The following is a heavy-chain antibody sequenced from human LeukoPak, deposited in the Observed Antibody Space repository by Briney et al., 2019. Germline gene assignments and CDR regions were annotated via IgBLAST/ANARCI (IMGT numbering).Heavy chain of an antibody. V-gene: IGHV1-2*02. CDR1: GYTFTGYY. J-gene: IGHJ4*02. D-gene: IGHD6-19*01. Sequence: ASVKVSCKASGYTFTGYYMHWVRQAPGQGFEWMGWINPNGGGTNYAQKFQGRVTMTRDTSISTAYMELSRLRSDDTAVYYCARESGDSSGSTHFDYWGQGTLVTVSS. CDR3: ARESGDSSGSTHFDY. CDR2: INPNGGGT.